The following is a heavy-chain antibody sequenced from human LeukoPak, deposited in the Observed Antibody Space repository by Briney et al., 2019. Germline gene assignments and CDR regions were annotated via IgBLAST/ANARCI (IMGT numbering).Heavy chain of an antibody. D-gene: IGHD6-19*01. CDR2: ISGSGGST. J-gene: IGHJ4*02. CDR1: GFTFSSYA. CDR3: AKDKHSSGWYNY. V-gene: IGHV3-23*01. Sequence: GGSLRLSCAASGFTFSSYAMSWVPQAPGKGLEWVSAISGSGGSTYYADSVKGRFTISRDNSKNTLYLQMNSLRAEDTAVYYCAKDKHSSGWYNYWGQGTLVTVSS.